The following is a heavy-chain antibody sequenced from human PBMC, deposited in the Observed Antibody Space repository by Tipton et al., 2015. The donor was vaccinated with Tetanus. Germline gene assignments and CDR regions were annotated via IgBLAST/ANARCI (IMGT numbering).Heavy chain of an antibody. CDR3: ARVSADYSNYGVPYFDY. CDR1: GYTFTGYY. V-gene: IGHV1-2*02. J-gene: IGHJ4*02. D-gene: IGHD4-11*01. Sequence: QVQLVQSGAEVKKPGASVKVSCKASGYTFTGYYMHWVRQAPGQGLEWMGWINPNSGGTNYAQKFQGRVTMTRDTSISTAYMELSRLRSDDTAVYYCARVSADYSNYGVPYFDYWGQGTLVTVSS. CDR2: INPNSGGT.